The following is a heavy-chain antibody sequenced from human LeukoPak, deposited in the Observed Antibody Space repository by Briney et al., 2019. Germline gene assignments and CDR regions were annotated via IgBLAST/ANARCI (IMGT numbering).Heavy chain of an antibody. CDR2: IYSGGNT. CDR3: ARHDWFDP. Sequence: GGSLRLSCAASEFTVSSNYMSWVRQAPGKGLEWVSVIYSGGNTYYADSVKGRFTISRDNSKNTLYLQMNSLRAEDTAVYYCARHDWFDPWGQGTLVTVSS. J-gene: IGHJ5*02. D-gene: IGHD3-16*01. V-gene: IGHV3-53*01. CDR1: EFTVSSNY.